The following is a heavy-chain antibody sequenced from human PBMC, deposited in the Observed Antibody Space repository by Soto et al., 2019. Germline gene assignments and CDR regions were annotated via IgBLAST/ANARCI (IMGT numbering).Heavy chain of an antibody. Sequence: QVQLVESGGDVVQPGRSLRLSCAGSGFTFSTYGMHWVRQAPGKGLEWVALISYDGRNKYYADSVKGRFTISRDNSKNTVDLQMDSLRGEDTAVYYCAKDVNSYGYDYWGQGTLVTVSS. D-gene: IGHD5-18*01. CDR2: ISYDGRNK. V-gene: IGHV3-30*18. CDR3: AKDVNSYGYDY. CDR1: GFTFSTYG. J-gene: IGHJ4*02.